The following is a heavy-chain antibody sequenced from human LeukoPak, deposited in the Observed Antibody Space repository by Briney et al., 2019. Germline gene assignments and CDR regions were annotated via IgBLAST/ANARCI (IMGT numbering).Heavy chain of an antibody. CDR2: INPNSGGT. V-gene: IGHV1-2*02. Sequence: ASVKVSCKASGYTFTGYYMHWVRQAPGQGLEWMGWINPNSGGTKSTQKFQGRVTMTRDTSISTAYMELSRLRSDDTAVYYCARDFLHVYYYDSSGYVRGAFDIWGQGTMVTVSS. CDR1: GYTFTGYY. D-gene: IGHD3-22*01. J-gene: IGHJ3*02. CDR3: ARDFLHVYYYDSSGYVRGAFDI.